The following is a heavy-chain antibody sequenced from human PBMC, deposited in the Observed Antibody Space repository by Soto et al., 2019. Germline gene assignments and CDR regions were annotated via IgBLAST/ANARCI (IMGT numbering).Heavy chain of an antibody. J-gene: IGHJ4*02. V-gene: IGHV3-7*01. CDR1: GLTFTNHW. D-gene: IGHD2-2*01. Sequence: GGSLRLSCAASGLTFTNHWMSWVRQGPGKGLEWVANIKPDGSESYHVDSVMGRFTISRDNAKNSLHLQMNSLRAEDTAVYYCVAPSCSDTNCYAYDFWGQGTLVTVSS. CDR2: IKPDGSES. CDR3: VAPSCSDTNCYAYDF.